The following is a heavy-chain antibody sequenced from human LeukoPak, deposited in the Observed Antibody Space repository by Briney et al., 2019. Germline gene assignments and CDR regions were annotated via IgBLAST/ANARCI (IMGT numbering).Heavy chain of an antibody. CDR2: INHSGST. CDR1: GGSFSGYY. D-gene: IGHD3-10*01. V-gene: IGHV4-34*01. Sequence: PSETLSLTCAVYGGSFSGYYWSWIRQPPGKGLEWIGEINHSGSTNYNPSLKSRVTISVDTSKNQFSLKLSSVTAADTAVYYCARGDGSGSYVLDYWGQGTLVTVSS. J-gene: IGHJ4*02. CDR3: ARGDGSGSYVLDY.